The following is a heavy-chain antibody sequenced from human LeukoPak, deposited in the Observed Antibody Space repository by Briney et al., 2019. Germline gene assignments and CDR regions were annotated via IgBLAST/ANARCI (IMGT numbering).Heavy chain of an antibody. CDR1: GFTFSSYA. Sequence: LRLSCAASGFTFSSYAMSWIRQHPGKGLEWIGYIYYSGSTYYNPSLKSRVTISVDTSKNQFSLKLSSVTAADTAVYYCASAYYDSSGLDYWGQGTLVTVSS. CDR2: IYYSGST. CDR3: ASAYYDSSGLDY. V-gene: IGHV4-31*02. J-gene: IGHJ4*02. D-gene: IGHD3-22*01.